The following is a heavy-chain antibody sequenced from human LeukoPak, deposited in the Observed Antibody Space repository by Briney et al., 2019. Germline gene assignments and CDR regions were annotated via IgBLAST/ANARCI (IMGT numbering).Heavy chain of an antibody. V-gene: IGHV3-74*01. J-gene: IGHJ6*03. CDR3: AKRLGISTGYYYMDV. CDR2: INSDGSST. Sequence: GGSLRLSCAASGFTFSSYWMHWVRQAPGKGLVWVSRINSDGSSTSYADSVKGRFTISRDNSKNTLYLQVNSLRAEDTAVYYCAKRLGISTGYYYMDVWGKGTTVTVSS. D-gene: IGHD5-12*01. CDR1: GFTFSSYW.